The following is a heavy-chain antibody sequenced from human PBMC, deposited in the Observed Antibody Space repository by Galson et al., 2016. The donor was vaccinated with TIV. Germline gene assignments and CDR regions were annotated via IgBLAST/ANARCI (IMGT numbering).Heavy chain of an antibody. J-gene: IGHJ4*02. D-gene: IGHD3-22*01. V-gene: IGHV5-51*01. CDR2: IYGGDSDT. CDR3: ARHSYDYYDNTGPTGGFGY. Sequence: QSGAEVTKTGESLKISCKGSGYTFTTYWIAWVRQMPGKGLEWMGIIYGGDSDTRYSPSFQGQVTMSADKFLSTAYLQWNSLQASDTAIYYCARHSYDYYDNTGPTGGFGYWGQGTLVTVSS. CDR1: GYTFTTYW.